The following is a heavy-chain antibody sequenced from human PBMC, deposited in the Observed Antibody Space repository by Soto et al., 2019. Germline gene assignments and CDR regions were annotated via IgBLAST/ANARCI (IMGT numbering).Heavy chain of an antibody. D-gene: IGHD1-26*01. V-gene: IGHV4-31*03. CDR1: GGSISSGGYY. J-gene: IGHJ3*02. Sequence: SETLSLTCTVSGGSISSGGYYWSWIRQHPGKGLEWIGYIYYSGSTYHNPSLKSRVTISVDTSKNQFSLKLSSVTAADTAVYYCARDGAPPYRAFDIWGQGTMVTVSS. CDR3: ARDGAPPYRAFDI. CDR2: IYYSGST.